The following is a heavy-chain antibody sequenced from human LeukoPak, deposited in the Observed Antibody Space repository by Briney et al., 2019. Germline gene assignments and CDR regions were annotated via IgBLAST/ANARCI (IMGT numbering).Heavy chain of an antibody. CDR3: AISTVTKTGDFDY. CDR2: INPSGGST. V-gene: IGHV1-46*01. J-gene: IGHJ4*02. D-gene: IGHD4-17*01. CDR1: GYTFTSYY. Sequence: ASVKVSCKASGYTFTSYYMHWVRQAPGQGLEWMGIINPSGGSTSYAQKFQGRVTMTRDTSTSTVYMELSSLRSENTAVYYCAISTVTKTGDFDYWGQGTLVTVSS.